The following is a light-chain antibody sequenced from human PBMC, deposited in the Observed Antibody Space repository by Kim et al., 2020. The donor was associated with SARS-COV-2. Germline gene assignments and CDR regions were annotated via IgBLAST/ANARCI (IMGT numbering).Light chain of an antibody. Sequence: SASVGDRVTITCRASQDISNYLGWYQQKPGKAPKLLIYAASTFQSGVPSRFSGTGSGTDFTLTISSLQPEDVATYYCQKYYSDPSFGQGTKVDIK. J-gene: IGKJ1*01. CDR1: QDISNY. V-gene: IGKV1-27*01. CDR2: AAS. CDR3: QKYYSDPS.